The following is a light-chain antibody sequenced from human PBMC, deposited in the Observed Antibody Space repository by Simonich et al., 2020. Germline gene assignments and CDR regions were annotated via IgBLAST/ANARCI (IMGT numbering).Light chain of an antibody. CDR3: QQYNNWPLT. CDR2: GAS. V-gene: IGKV3-15*01. Sequence: EIVMTQSPATLSVSPGERATLSCRYSQRVSSNLAWYQQNPGQAPRLLISGASTRATGSPARFSGSGSVTEFTLTISSLQSEDFAVYYCQQYNNWPLTFGGGTKVEIK. CDR1: QRVSSN. J-gene: IGKJ4*01.